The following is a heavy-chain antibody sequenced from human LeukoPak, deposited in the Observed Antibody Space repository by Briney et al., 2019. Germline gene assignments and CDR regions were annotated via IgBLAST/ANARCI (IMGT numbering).Heavy chain of an antibody. CDR2: IYTSGST. J-gene: IGHJ5*02. CDR3: ARVVSSGWYNWFDP. V-gene: IGHV4-4*07. D-gene: IGHD6-19*01. Sequence: SETLSLTCTVSGGSISSYYWSWIRQLAGKGLEWIGRIYTSGSTNYNPSLKSRVTMSVDTSKNQFSLKLSSVTAADTAVYYCARVVSSGWYNWFDPWGQGTLVTVSS. CDR1: GGSISSYY.